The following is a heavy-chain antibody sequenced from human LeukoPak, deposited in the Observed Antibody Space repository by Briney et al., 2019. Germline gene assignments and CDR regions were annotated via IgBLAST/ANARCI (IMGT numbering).Heavy chain of an antibody. CDR1: GFTFSNYG. CDR2: ISGSGGTT. CDR3: ARDRVRWAY. V-gene: IGHV3-23*01. J-gene: IGHJ4*02. D-gene: IGHD3-10*01. Sequence: GGSLRLSCAASGFTFSNYGMSWVRQAPGKGLEWVSAISGSGGTTYYADSVKGRFTISRDNSENTLYLQMNSLRAEDTAVYYCARDRVRWAYWGQGTLVTVSS.